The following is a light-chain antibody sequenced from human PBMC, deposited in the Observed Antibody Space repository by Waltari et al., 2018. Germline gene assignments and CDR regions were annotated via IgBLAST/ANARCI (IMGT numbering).Light chain of an antibody. CDR3: SSDAVSDNFYD. J-gene: IGLJ1*01. Sequence: QSALTQPHSASGSPGQSVTISCTGPASDGPVSRYQQHPGKAPNILIYEVSKRPSGVPARFSGSKSGKTASLTVSGLQTEDEADYYCSSDAVSDNFYDFGTGTRVTVL. CDR2: EVS. V-gene: IGLV2-8*01. CDR1: ASDGPV.